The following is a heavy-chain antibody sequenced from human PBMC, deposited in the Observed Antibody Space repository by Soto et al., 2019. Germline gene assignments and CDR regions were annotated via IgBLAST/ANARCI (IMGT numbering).Heavy chain of an antibody. V-gene: IGHV3-74*01. CDR3: VSQQPIGEFYT. Sequence: GGSLRLSCAASGFTFSSYWMHWVRQAPGKGLVWVSRINSDGSSTSYADSVKGRFTISRDNAKNTLYLQMNSLRAEDTAVYYCVSQQPIGEFYTCGQGDAVPVSS. CDR2: INSDGSST. D-gene: IGHD3-10*01. J-gene: IGHJ5*02. CDR1: GFTFSSYW.